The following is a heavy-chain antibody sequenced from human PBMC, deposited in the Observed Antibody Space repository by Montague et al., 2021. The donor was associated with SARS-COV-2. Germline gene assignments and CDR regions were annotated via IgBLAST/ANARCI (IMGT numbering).Heavy chain of an antibody. Sequence: SETLSLTCTVSGGSISNSIYYWDWIRQPPGKGLEWIGSIYYTENTYYNPSLQSRVTISIDTSKNQFSLKLSSVTAADTAVYDCARPGSGYSYGSGAFDYWGQGTLVTVSS. D-gene: IGHD5-18*01. CDR3: ARPGSGYSYGSGAFDY. J-gene: IGHJ4*02. CDR2: IYYTENT. V-gene: IGHV4-39*01. CDR1: GGSISNSIYY.